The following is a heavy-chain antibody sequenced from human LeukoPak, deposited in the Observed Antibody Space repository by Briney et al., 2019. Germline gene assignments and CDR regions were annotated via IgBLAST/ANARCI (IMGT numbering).Heavy chain of an antibody. Sequence: ASVKVSCKASGYTFTTYAMHWVRQAPGQRLEWMGWINAGNGNTKYSQKFQARVTITRNTSASTAYMELSSLRSEDTAVYYCARDPIGSRWPYYFDYWGQGTLVTVSS. V-gene: IGHV1-3*01. CDR3: ARDPIGSRWPYYFDY. D-gene: IGHD6-13*01. J-gene: IGHJ4*02. CDR1: GYTFTTYA. CDR2: INAGNGNT.